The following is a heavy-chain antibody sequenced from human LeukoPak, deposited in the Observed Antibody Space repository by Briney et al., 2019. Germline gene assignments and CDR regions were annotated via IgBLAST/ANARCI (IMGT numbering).Heavy chain of an antibody. CDR3: AKRGYYYDSSGYYYFDY. Sequence: GGSLRLSCAASGFTFSSYAMSWVCQAPGKGLEWVSVMSGSGGTTHYADSVKGRFTISRDNSKNTLYLQMNSLRAEDTAVYYCAKRGYYYDSSGYYYFDYWGQGTLVTVSS. V-gene: IGHV3-23*01. CDR1: GFTFSSYA. CDR2: MSGSGGTT. D-gene: IGHD3-22*01. J-gene: IGHJ4*02.